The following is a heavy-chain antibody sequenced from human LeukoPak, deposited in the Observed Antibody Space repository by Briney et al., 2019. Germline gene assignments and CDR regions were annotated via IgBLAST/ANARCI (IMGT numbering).Heavy chain of an antibody. CDR2: ISAYNGNT. D-gene: IGHD3-3*01. J-gene: IGHJ6*03. CDR1: GGTFNTYS. CDR3: ARAGGGVSILEWSYYYYMDV. Sequence: GASVKVSCKASGGTFNTYSISWVRQAPGQGLEWMGWISAYNGNTNYAQKLQGRVTMTTDTSTSTAYMELRSLRSDDTAVYYCARAGGGVSILEWSYYYYMDVWGKGTTVTVSS. V-gene: IGHV1-18*01.